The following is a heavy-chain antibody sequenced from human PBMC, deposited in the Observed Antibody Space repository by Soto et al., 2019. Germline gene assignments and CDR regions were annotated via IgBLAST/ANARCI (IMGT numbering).Heavy chain of an antibody. CDR3: ARDSTYDFWSGSNYYGMDV. D-gene: IGHD3-3*01. J-gene: IGHJ6*02. CDR2: IKQDGSEK. CDR1: GFTFSSYW. V-gene: IGHV3-7*03. Sequence: GGSLRLSCAASGFTFSSYWMSWVRQAPGKGLEWVANIKQDGSEKYYVDSVKGRFTISRDNAKNSLYLQMNSLRAEDTAAYYCARDSTYDFWSGSNYYGMDVWGQGTTVTVSS.